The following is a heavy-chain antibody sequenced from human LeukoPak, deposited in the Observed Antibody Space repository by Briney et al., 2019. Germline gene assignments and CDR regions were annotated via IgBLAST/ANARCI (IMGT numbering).Heavy chain of an antibody. CDR3: ARETGSAVGSTDFDY. D-gene: IGHD4-17*01. J-gene: IGHJ4*02. CDR2: ISYDGSNK. CDR1: GFTFSSYA. V-gene: IGHV3-30*03. Sequence: GGSLRLSCAASGFTFSSYAMSWVRQAPGKGLEWVAVISYDGSNKYYADSVKGRFTISRDNSKNTLYLQMNSLRAEDTAVYYCARETGSAVGSTDFDYWGQGTLVTVSS.